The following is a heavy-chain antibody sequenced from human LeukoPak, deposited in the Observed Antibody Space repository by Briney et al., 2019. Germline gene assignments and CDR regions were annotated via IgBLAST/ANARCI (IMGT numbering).Heavy chain of an antibody. J-gene: IGHJ5*02. D-gene: IGHD6-19*01. CDR2: IHCSGST. CDR1: GGSISSYY. CDR3: AREGGWYNWFDP. V-gene: IGHV4-59*01. Sequence: SETLSLTCTVSGGSISSYYWSWIRQPPGKGLEWIGYIHCSGSTNYNPSLKSRVTISVDTSKNQFSLKLSSVTAADTAVYYCAREGGWYNWFDPWGQGTLVTVSS.